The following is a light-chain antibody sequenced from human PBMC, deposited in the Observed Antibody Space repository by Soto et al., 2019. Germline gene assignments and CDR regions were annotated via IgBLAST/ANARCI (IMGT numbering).Light chain of an antibody. J-gene: IGLJ3*02. V-gene: IGLV2-8*01. CDR3: SSYAGSSTLV. Sequence: QSVLTQPPSASGSPGQSVTFSCTGTSSDIGDYNYVSWYQQHPGKAPKLMIYEVTKRPSGVPDRFSGSKSGNTASLTVSGLQADDEADYYCSSYAGSSTLVFGGGTKVTVL. CDR1: SSDIGDYNY. CDR2: EVT.